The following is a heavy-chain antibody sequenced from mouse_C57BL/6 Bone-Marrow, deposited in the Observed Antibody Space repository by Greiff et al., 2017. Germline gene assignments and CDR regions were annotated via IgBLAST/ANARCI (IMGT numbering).Heavy chain of an antibody. Sequence: QVQLQQSGPELVKPGASVKISCKASGYAFSSSWMNWVKQRPGKGLEWIGRIYPGDGDTNYNGKFKGKATLTADKSSSTAYMQLSSLTSEDSAVYFCARSPHYYGSSRYFDVWGTGTTVTVSS. V-gene: IGHV1-82*01. CDR2: IYPGDGDT. J-gene: IGHJ1*03. CDR3: ARSPHYYGSSRYFDV. CDR1: GYAFSSSW. D-gene: IGHD1-1*01.